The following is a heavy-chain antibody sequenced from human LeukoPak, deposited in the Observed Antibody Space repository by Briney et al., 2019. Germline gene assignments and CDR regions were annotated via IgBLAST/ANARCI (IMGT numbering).Heavy chain of an antibody. J-gene: IGHJ5*02. D-gene: IGHD6-13*01. V-gene: IGHV4-59*08. Sequence: SETLSLTCTVSGGSISSYYWSWIRQPPGKGLEWIGYISSSGTTECNPSLKSRLTISVDTSKNQFSLKLTSVTAADTAVYYCARGQQWFDPWGQGTLVTVSS. CDR1: GGSISSYY. CDR2: ISSSGTT. CDR3: ARGQQWFDP.